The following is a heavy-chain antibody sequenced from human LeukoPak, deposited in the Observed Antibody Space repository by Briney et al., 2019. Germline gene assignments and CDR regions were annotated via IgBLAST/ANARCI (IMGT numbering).Heavy chain of an antibody. J-gene: IGHJ6*03. CDR3: ARGGPYYDILTGLPTDYYYYYMDV. D-gene: IGHD3-9*01. CDR1: GYTFTSYY. CDR2: INPSGGST. V-gene: IGHV1-46*01. Sequence: ASVKVSCKASGYTFTSYYMHWVRQAPGQGLEWMGIINPSGGSTNYAQKFQGRVTITADESTSTAYMELSSLRSEDTAVYYCARGGPYYDILTGLPTDYYYYYMDVWGKGTTVTISS.